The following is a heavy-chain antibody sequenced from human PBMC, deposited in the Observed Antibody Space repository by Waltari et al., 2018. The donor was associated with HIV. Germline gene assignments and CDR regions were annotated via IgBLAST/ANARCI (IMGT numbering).Heavy chain of an antibody. CDR3: ATAGKGTAMFDDAFDI. V-gene: IGHV1-24*01. CDR2: FEPEDGET. D-gene: IGHD5-18*01. J-gene: IGHJ3*02. Sequence: QVQLVQSGAEVKKPGASVKVSCKVSGYTLTELSMHWVRQAPGKGLEWMGGFEPEDGETIYAQKFQGRVTMTEDTSTDTAYMELSSLRSEDTAVYYCATAGKGTAMFDDAFDIWGQGTMVTVSS. CDR1: GYTLTELS.